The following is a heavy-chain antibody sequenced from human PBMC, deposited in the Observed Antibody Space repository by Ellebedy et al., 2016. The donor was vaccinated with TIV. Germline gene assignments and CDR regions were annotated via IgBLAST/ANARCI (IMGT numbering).Heavy chain of an antibody. CDR1: GFTFSSYG. CDR2: ISYDGSNK. J-gene: IGHJ6*02. CDR3: AKDRIRPYYYYGMDV. V-gene: IGHV3-30*18. Sequence: GESLKISCAASGFTFSSYGMHWVRQAPGKGLEWVAVISYDGSNKYYADSVKGRFTISRDNSKNTLYLQMNSLRAEDTAVYYCAKDRIRPYYYYGMDVWGQGTTVTVSS.